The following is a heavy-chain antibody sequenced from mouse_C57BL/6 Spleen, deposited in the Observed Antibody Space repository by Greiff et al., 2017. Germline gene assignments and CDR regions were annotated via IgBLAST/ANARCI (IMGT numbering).Heavy chain of an antibody. CDR1: GYSITSGYY. J-gene: IGHJ3*01. Sequence: EVQLQQSGPGLVKPSQSLSLTCSVTGYSITSGYYWNWIRQFPGNKLEWMGYISYDGSNNYNPSLKNRISITRDTSKNQFFLKLNSVTTEDTATYYCARGGGVTTGFAYWGQGTLVTVSA. V-gene: IGHV3-6*01. CDR2: ISYDGSN. D-gene: IGHD2-2*01. CDR3: ARGGGVTTGFAY.